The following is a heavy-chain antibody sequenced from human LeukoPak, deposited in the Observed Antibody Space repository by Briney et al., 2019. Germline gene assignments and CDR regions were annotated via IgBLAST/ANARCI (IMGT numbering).Heavy chain of an antibody. V-gene: IGHV1-2*02. Sequence: ASVKVSCKASGYTFTGYYMHWVRQAPGQGPEWMGWINPNSGGTNYAQKFQGRVTMTRDTSINTTYMELSRLKSDDTAVYYCARDVRRNNSSHIDCWGQGALVTVSS. D-gene: IGHD6-13*01. J-gene: IGHJ4*02. CDR1: GYTFTGYY. CDR2: INPNSGGT. CDR3: ARDVRRNNSSHIDC.